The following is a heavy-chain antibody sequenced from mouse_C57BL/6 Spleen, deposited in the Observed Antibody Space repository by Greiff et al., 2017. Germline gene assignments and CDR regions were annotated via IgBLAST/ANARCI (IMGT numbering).Heavy chain of an antibody. D-gene: IGHD2-1*01. V-gene: IGHV1-26*01. CDR3: ARDYYGKGPFDV. CDR1: GYTFTDYY. Sequence: EVQLQQSGPELVKPGASVKISCTASGYTFTDYYMNWVKQSHGQSLEWIGVINPNNGGTSYNQKFKGKATLTVDKSSSTAYMELRRLTSEDAAVYYCARDYYGKGPFDVWGTGTTVTVAS. CDR2: INPNNGGT. J-gene: IGHJ1*03.